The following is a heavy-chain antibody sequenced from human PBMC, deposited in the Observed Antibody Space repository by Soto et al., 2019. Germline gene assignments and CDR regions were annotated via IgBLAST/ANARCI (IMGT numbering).Heavy chain of an antibody. D-gene: IGHD4-17*01. Sequence: QVQLVQSGAEVKKPGSSVKVSCKASGGTFGSYTISWVRQAPGQGLEWMGRIIPILGIANYAQKFQGRVTITADKSTSTAYIELSSLRSEDTAVYYCARESTVTKDDYWGQGTLVTVSS. CDR1: GGTFGSYT. J-gene: IGHJ4*02. V-gene: IGHV1-69*08. CDR3: ARESTVTKDDY. CDR2: IIPILGIA.